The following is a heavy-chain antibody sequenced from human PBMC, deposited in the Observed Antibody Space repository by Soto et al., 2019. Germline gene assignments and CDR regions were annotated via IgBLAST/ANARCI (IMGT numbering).Heavy chain of an antibody. J-gene: IGHJ4*02. CDR2: ISGSGGST. CDR1: GFTFSSYA. D-gene: IGHD3-22*01. Sequence: GGSLRLSCAASGFTFSSYAMSWVRQAPGKGLEWVSAISGSGGSTYYADSVKGRFTISRDNSKITLYLQMNSLRAEDTAVYYCAKAPNTFYDSSGYPFDYWGQGTLVTVSS. V-gene: IGHV3-23*01. CDR3: AKAPNTFYDSSGYPFDY.